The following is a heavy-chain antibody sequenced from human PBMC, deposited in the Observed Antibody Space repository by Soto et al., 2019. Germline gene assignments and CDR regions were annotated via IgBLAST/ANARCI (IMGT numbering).Heavy chain of an antibody. D-gene: IGHD5-12*01. CDR3: AKYAGRANYYYYYGMDV. V-gene: IGHV3-23*01. CDR1: GFTFSSYA. J-gene: IGHJ6*02. Sequence: GGSLRLSCAASGFTFSSYAMSWVRQAPGKGLEWVSAISGSGGSTYYADSVKGRFTISRDNSKNTLYLQMNSLRAEDTAVYYCAKYAGRANYYYYYGMDVWAKGPRSPSP. CDR2: ISGSGGST.